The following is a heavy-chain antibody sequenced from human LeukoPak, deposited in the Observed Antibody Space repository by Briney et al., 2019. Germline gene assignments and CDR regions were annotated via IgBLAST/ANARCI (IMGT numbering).Heavy chain of an antibody. CDR3: AKDLPVGATQRGPDY. CDR2: ISYDGSNK. J-gene: IGHJ4*02. V-gene: IGHV3-30-3*01. CDR1: GFTFSSYA. Sequence: GGSLRLSCAASGFTFSSYAMHWVRQAPGKGLEWVAVISYDGSNKYYADSVKGRFTISRDNSKNTLYLQMNSLRAEDTAVYYCAKDLPVGATQRGPDYWGQGTLVTVSS. D-gene: IGHD1-26*01.